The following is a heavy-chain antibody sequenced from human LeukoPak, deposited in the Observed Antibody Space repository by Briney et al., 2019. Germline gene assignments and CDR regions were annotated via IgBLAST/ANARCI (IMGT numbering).Heavy chain of an antibody. Sequence: GGSLRPSCAASGFTFSSYSMNWVRQAPGKGLEWVSPISSSSSYIYYADSVKGRFTISRDNAKNSLYLQMNSLRAEDTAVYYCARDRQQLVDYWGQGTLVTVSS. D-gene: IGHD6-13*01. CDR2: ISSSSSYI. CDR1: GFTFSSYS. V-gene: IGHV3-21*01. CDR3: ARDRQQLVDY. J-gene: IGHJ4*02.